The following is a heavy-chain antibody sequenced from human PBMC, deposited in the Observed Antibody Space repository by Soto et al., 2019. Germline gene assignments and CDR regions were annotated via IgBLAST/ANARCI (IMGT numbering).Heavy chain of an antibody. V-gene: IGHV1-3*01. J-gene: IGHJ4*02. CDR3: ARDVGYNSNRIDY. D-gene: IGHD1-20*01. Sequence: QVQLVQSGAEVKKPGASVKVSCTASGYTFTSYAIHWVRQAPGQRLEWMGWVNAGNGNTKYSQKLQGRVTITRDTSASTAYMELSSLRSEDTAVYYCARDVGYNSNRIDYWGQGTLVTVSS. CDR2: VNAGNGNT. CDR1: GYTFTSYA.